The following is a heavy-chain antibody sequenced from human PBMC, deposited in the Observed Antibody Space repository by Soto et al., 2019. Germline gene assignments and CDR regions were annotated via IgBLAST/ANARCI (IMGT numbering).Heavy chain of an antibody. V-gene: IGHV1-18*04. CDR2: ISPNNGNT. D-gene: IGHD6-19*01. CDR3: AREAVGVYSSWFDP. CDR1: GYIFNTYS. J-gene: IGHJ5*02. Sequence: QVQLVQSGSEVKKPGASVKVSCKASGYIFNTYSIAWVRQAPGQGLEWMGGISPNNGNTNYAQKVQGRVTMTTDTSTSTAYMELRSLTSDDTAVYYCAREAVGVYSSWFDPWGQGTLVTVSS.